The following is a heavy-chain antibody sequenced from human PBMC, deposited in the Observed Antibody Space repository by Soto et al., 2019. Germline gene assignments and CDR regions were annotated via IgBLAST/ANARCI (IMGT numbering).Heavy chain of an antibody. CDR1: GFTFVNFA. D-gene: IGHD2-21*01. Sequence: EVQLLESGGGLAQPGGSLRLSCAASGFTFVNFAMIWVRQAPGKGLGWVSSIGGYGTSIYYADSVKGRFTISRDNFKNTAYLQMDRLTVEDTAVSYCVRAPIAISRSGCGCDVWGQGTTVTVSS. V-gene: IGHV3-23*01. J-gene: IGHJ6*02. CDR3: VRAPIAISRSGCGCDV. CDR2: IGGYGTSI.